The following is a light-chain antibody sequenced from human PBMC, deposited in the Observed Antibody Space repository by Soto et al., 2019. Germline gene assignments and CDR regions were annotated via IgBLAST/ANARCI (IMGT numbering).Light chain of an antibody. CDR3: SSYTSSSTLVV. CDR1: SSDVGGYNY. CDR2: DVS. J-gene: IGLJ2*01. V-gene: IGLV2-14*01. Sequence: QCALTQPASVSGSPGQSITISCTGTSSDVGGYNYVSWYQQHPGKAPKLMIYDVSNWPSGVSNRFSGSKSGNTASLTISGLQAEDEADYYCSSYTSSSTLVVFGGGTKLTVL.